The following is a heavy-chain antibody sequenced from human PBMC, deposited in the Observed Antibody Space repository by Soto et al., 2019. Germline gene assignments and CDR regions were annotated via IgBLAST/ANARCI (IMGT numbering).Heavy chain of an antibody. V-gene: IGHV3-48*01. D-gene: IGHD5-12*01. CDR3: ASQSSEWLLFSS. CDR2: ISSSSSTI. CDR1: GFTFSSYS. Sequence: GGSLRLSCAASGFTFSSYSMNWVRQAPGKGLEWVSYISSSSSTIYYADSVKGRFTISRDNAKNSLYLQMNSLRAEDTAVYYCASQSSEWLLFSSWGEGTLVTASS. J-gene: IGHJ4*02.